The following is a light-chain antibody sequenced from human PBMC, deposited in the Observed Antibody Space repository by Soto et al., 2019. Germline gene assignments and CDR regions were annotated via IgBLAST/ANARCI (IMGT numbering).Light chain of an antibody. CDR2: RAS. Sequence: EIVLTQSPGTLSLSPGERATLSCRASQSVSSSYLAWYQQKPGQAPRLLTYRASSRATGIPDRFSGSGSGTDFTLTISRLEPEDFAVYYCQQYGSSPFTFGPGTKV. CDR1: QSVSSSY. V-gene: IGKV3-20*01. J-gene: IGKJ3*01. CDR3: QQYGSSPFT.